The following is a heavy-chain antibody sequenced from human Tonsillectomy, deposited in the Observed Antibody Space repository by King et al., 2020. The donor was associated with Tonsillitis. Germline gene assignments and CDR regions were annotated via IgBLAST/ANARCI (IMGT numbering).Heavy chain of an antibody. V-gene: IGHV4-61*01. D-gene: IGHD3-16*01. CDR2: IYYSGST. Sequence: HVQLQESGPGLVKPSETLSLTCTVSGGSVSSGNYYWSWIRQPPGKGLEWIGYIYYSGSTNYNPSLKSRVTISVDTSKNQFSLKLSSVTAADTAVYYCARGGGTQARYGMDVWGQGTTVTVSS. J-gene: IGHJ6*02. CDR3: ARGGGTQARYGMDV. CDR1: GGSVSSGNYY.